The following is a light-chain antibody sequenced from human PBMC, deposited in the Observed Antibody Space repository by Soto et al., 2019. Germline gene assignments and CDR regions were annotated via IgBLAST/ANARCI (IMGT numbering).Light chain of an antibody. Sequence: QSALTQPASVSGSPGQSITISCTGTSSDIGKYNLVSWYQHHPGKAPKLIISDVTQWPSGASNRFSGSKSGNTASLTIFGFQPAEEADYYCSSYAGSTTFYVLGTGTKV. CDR1: SSDIGKYNL. V-gene: IGLV2-23*02. J-gene: IGLJ1*01. CDR3: SSYAGSTTFYV. CDR2: DVT.